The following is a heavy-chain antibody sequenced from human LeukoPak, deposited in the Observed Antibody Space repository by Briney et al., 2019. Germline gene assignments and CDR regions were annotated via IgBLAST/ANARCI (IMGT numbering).Heavy chain of an antibody. V-gene: IGHV3-48*03. J-gene: IGHJ6*02. D-gene: IGHD3-9*01. CDR3: ARNESYDILTGYSLEDYGMDV. CDR2: ISSSGSTI. CDR1: GFTFSSYE. Sequence: GGSLRLSCAASGFTFSSYEMNWVRQAPGKGLEWVSYISSSGSTIYYADSVKGRFTISRDNSKNTLYLQMNSLRAEDTAVYYCARNESYDILTGYSLEDYGMDVWGQGTTVTVSS.